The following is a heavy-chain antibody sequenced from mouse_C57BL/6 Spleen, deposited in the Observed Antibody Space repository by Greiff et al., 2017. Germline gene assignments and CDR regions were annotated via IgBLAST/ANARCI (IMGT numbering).Heavy chain of an antibody. Sequence: QVQLQQSGAELVKPGASVKISCKASGYAFSSYWMNWVKQRPGKGLEWIGQIYPGDGDTNYNGKFKGKATLTADKSSSTAYMQLSSLTSEDSAVYFCARGDDGYYSFDYWGQGTTLTVSS. V-gene: IGHV1-80*01. J-gene: IGHJ2*01. CDR2: IYPGDGDT. CDR1: GYAFSSYW. D-gene: IGHD2-3*01. CDR3: ARGDDGYYSFDY.